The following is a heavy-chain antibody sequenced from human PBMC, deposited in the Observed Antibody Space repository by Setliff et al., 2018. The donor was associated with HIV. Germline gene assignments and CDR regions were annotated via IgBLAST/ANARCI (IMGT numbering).Heavy chain of an antibody. CDR1: GDTLTKLS. CDR2: FDHEEGKI. Sequence: ASVKVSCKVSGDTLTKLSIYWVRQAPGKGLEWMGGFDHEEGKIIYAQKFQGRVSMTEDTSTDTAYMDLSSLRSVDTAVYYCAAPSSVYIFGVLTPVSFDYWGQGTLVTVSS. J-gene: IGHJ4*02. V-gene: IGHV1-24*01. CDR3: AAPSSVYIFGVLTPVSFDY. D-gene: IGHD3-3*02.